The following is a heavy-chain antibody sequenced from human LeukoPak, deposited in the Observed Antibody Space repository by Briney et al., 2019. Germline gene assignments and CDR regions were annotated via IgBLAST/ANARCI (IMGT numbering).Heavy chain of an antibody. CDR2: IIPIFGTA. CDR1: GGTFSSYA. Sequence: ASVKVSCKASGGTFSSYAISWVRQAPGQGLEWMGGIIPIFGTANYAQKFQGRVTMTRDTSTNTVYMELSSLRSEDTAVYYCAREIGPIQLHLWGSAFDYWGQGTLVTVSS. J-gene: IGHJ4*02. D-gene: IGHD5-18*01. CDR3: AREIGPIQLHLWGSAFDY. V-gene: IGHV1-69*05.